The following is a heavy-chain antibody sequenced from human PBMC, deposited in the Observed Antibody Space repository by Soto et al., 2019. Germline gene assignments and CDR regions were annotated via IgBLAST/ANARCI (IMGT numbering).Heavy chain of an antibody. Sequence: SETLSLTCAVSGVSLSNYFWSWIRQPPGKGLEWIGYIYSSGRTNYNPSLKSRVTISVDTSKNHFSLKVSSVTAEDTALYYCEKESYNRRTDFDYWGQGTLVTVSS. CDR1: GVSLSNYF. J-gene: IGHJ4*02. CDR3: EKESYNRRTDFDY. CDR2: IYSSGRT. V-gene: IGHV4-59*12. D-gene: IGHD3-10*01.